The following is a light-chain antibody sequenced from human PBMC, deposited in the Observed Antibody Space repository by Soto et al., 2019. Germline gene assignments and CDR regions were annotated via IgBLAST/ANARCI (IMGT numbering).Light chain of an antibody. CDR1: HILLHRNGKNY. CDR2: LGC. CDR3: QQCHKWPRIN. Sequence: DIVMTQSPFSLAVTPGESASISCRSSHILLHRNGKNYLDWYLQKPGQSPQLLIYLGCNRASGVPDRFSGSGSGTEFTLTISSLESEDVAVYYCQQCHKWPRINFGPGTRLEIK. J-gene: IGKJ5*01. V-gene: IGKV2-28*01.